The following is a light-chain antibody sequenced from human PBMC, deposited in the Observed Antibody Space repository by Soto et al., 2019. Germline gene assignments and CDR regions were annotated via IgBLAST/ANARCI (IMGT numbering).Light chain of an antibody. J-gene: IGKJ2*01. Sequence: EVVLTQSPGTLSLSPGERAALSCRASPSVSSSYLAWYQQKPGQAPRLLIYGASNRATGIPDRLSGSGSGTDFTLTISRLEPEDFAVYYCQQYGTSHTFGQGTKLEIK. CDR1: PSVSSSY. CDR3: QQYGTSHT. CDR2: GAS. V-gene: IGKV3-20*01.